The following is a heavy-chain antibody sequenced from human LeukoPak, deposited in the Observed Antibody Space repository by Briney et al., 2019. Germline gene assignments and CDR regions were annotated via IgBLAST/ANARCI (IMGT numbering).Heavy chain of an antibody. CDR3: ARGINHYFDY. D-gene: IGHD1-14*01. Sequence: SQTLSLTCAISGDSVSSNSVAWNWIRQSPSRGLEWLGRTYYRSKWYNDYAVSVKSRITINPDTSKNQFSLQLNSVSPDDTAAYHCARGINHYFDYWGQGSLVTVSS. J-gene: IGHJ4*02. V-gene: IGHV6-1*01. CDR1: GDSVSSNSVA. CDR2: TYYRSKWYN.